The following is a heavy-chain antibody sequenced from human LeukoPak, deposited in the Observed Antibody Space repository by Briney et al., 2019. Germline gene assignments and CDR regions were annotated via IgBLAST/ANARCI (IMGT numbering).Heavy chain of an antibody. Sequence: PGGSLRLSCAASGFTFDDYAMHWVRQAPGKGLEWVSLISWDGGSTYYADSVKGRFTISRDNSKNSLYLQMNSLRAEDTALYYCAKDKGYSSSWYLFDYWVQGTLVTVPS. CDR2: ISWDGGST. CDR3: AKDKGYSSSWYLFDY. V-gene: IGHV3-43D*04. D-gene: IGHD6-13*01. CDR1: GFTFDDYA. J-gene: IGHJ4*02.